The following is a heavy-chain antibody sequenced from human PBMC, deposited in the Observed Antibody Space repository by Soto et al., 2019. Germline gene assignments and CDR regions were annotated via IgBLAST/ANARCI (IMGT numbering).Heavy chain of an antibody. CDR2: IIPIFGTA. CDR3: ARVACSGGSCYSYYYYYYRMNP. D-gene: IGHD2-15*01. CDR1: GGTFSSYA. V-gene: IGHV1-69*13. J-gene: IGHJ6*02. Sequence: GASVKVSGKASGGTFSSYAISWVRQAPGQGLEWMGGIIPIFGTANYAQKFQGRVTITADESTSTAYMELSSLRSEDTAVYYCARVACSGGSCYSYYYYYYRMNPWVQGTTVTVSS.